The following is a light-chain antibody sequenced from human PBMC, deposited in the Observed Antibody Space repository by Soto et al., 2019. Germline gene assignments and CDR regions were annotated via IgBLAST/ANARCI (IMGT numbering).Light chain of an antibody. CDR3: QQYNNWRWT. Sequence: EIVMTQSPATLSVSPGERATLSCRASQSVSSNLAWYQQKPGQAPRLLIYGASTRATGIPARFSGSGSGTEFTLTISSLQSEDFAVYYCQQYNNWRWTFGQGTEVEIK. CDR1: QSVSSN. CDR2: GAS. J-gene: IGKJ1*01. V-gene: IGKV3-15*01.